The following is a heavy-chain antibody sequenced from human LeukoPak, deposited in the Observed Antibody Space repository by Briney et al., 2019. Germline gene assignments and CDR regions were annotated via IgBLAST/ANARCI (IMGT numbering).Heavy chain of an antibody. Sequence: ASVKVSCKASGYTFTDYYMHWVRQAPGQGLEWMGWINPNSGGTNYAQKFQGRVTMTRDTSISTAYMELSRLRSDDTAVYYCARDTQQQLVLYYYYGMDVWGQGTTVTVSS. J-gene: IGHJ6*02. CDR3: ARDTQQQLVLYYYYGMDV. D-gene: IGHD6-13*01. V-gene: IGHV1-2*02. CDR2: INPNSGGT. CDR1: GYTFTDYY.